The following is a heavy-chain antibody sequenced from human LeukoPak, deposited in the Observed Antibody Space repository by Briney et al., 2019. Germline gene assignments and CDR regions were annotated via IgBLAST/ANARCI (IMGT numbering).Heavy chain of an antibody. Sequence: GGSLRLSCAASGFTFSSYWMSWVRQAPGKGLEWVASIKQDGSEKYYVDSVKGRFTISRDNAKNSLYLQMNSLRAEDTAVYYCAREAQNYDFWSGYYNNYYYYYMDVWGKGTTVTVSS. CDR2: IKQDGSEK. CDR1: GFTFSSYW. J-gene: IGHJ6*03. V-gene: IGHV3-7*01. CDR3: AREAQNYDFWSGYYNNYYYYYMDV. D-gene: IGHD3-3*01.